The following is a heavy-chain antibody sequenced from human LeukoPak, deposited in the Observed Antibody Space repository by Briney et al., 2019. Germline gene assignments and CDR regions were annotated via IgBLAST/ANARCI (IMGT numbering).Heavy chain of an antibody. CDR1: GGTFSSYA. V-gene: IGHV1-69*01. D-gene: IGHD2-2*01. CDR2: IIPIFGTA. CDR3: ARDGGIVVVPAAHNWFDP. J-gene: IGHJ5*02. Sequence: VASVKVSCKASGGTFSSYAISWVRQAPGQGLEWMGGIIPIFGTANYAQKFQGRVTITADESTSTAYMELSSLRSEDTAVYYCARDGGIVVVPAAHNWFDPWGQGTLVTVSS.